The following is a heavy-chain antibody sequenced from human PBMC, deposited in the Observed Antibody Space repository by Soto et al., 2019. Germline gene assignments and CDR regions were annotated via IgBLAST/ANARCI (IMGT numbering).Heavy chain of an antibody. Sequence: GGSLRLSCAASGFTFSSYSMNWVRQAPGKGLEWVSYISSSSSTIYYADSVKGRFTISRDNAKNSLYLQMNSLRAEDTAVYYCASAPGDSAYYYYYGMDVWGQGTTVTVSS. CDR3: ASAPGDSAYYYYYGMDV. J-gene: IGHJ6*02. CDR1: GFTFSSYS. CDR2: ISSSSSTI. D-gene: IGHD4-17*01. V-gene: IGHV3-48*01.